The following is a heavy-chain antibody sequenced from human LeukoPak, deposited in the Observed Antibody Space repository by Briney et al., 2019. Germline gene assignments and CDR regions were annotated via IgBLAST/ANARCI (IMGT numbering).Heavy chain of an antibody. Sequence: SETLSLTCTVSGGSISSYYWSWIRQPPGKGLEWIGYIYYSGSTNYNPSLKSRVTISVDTSKNQFSLKLSSVTAADTAVYYCARGYGDYGGYFDYWGQGTLVTVSS. CDR1: GGSISSYY. CDR2: IYYSGST. D-gene: IGHD4-17*01. CDR3: ARGYGDYGGYFDY. V-gene: IGHV4-59*01. J-gene: IGHJ4*02.